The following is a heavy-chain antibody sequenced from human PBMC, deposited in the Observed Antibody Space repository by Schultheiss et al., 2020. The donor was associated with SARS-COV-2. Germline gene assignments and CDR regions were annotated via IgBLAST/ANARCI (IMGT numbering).Heavy chain of an antibody. V-gene: IGHV3-48*01. CDR3: AKDRWELLGNFDY. D-gene: IGHD1-26*01. J-gene: IGHJ4*02. Sequence: GESLKISCAASGFTFSSYSMNWVRQAPGKGLEWISYISSSSSTIYYANSVKGRFTISRDNAKNSLYLQMNSLRAEDTAVYYCAKDRWELLGNFDYWGQGTLVTVSS. CDR1: GFTFSSYS. CDR2: ISSSSSTI.